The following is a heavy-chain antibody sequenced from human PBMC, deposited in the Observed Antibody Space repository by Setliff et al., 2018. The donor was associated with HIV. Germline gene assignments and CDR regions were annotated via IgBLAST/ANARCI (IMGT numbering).Heavy chain of an antibody. CDR1: GYSFTNYW. D-gene: IGHD3-3*01. CDR3: ARGKGVVITSYYFDY. V-gene: IGHV5-51*01. J-gene: IGHJ4*02. CDR2: IWPDDSDT. Sequence: PGESLKISCKASGYSFTNYWVGWVRQMPGNGLEWMGLIWPDDSDTMYSPSFQGQVTMSVDKPISTAYVQWSSLKAPDTAIYYCARGKGVVITSYYFDYRGQGTLVTVSS.